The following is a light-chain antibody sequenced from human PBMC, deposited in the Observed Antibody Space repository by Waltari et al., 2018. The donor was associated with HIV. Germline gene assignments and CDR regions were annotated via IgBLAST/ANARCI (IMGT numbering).Light chain of an antibody. CDR2: ATN. V-gene: IGLV7-46*01. Sequence: QAVVTQEPPLTVSPGGTVTRTYGSNTGAGSSARYPSWLQQKPGQAPMTLIFATNKRPSWTPALFSGSLLGGKAALTLSGAQPEDDADYYCLLYYSGPRLFGGGTKLTVL. CDR1: TGAGSSARY. CDR3: LLYYSGPRL. J-gene: IGLJ3*02.